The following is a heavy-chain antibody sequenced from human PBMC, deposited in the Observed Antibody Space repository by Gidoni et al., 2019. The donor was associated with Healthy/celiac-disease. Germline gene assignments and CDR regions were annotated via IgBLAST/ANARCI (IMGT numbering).Heavy chain of an antibody. CDR1: GFTFSSYS. D-gene: IGHD6-6*01. CDR2: ISSSSSTI. CDR3: ASVKRGKLVC. V-gene: IGHV3-48*01. Sequence: EVQLVESGGGLVQPGGSLRLSGAASGFTFSSYSMNWVRQAPGKGLEWVSYISSSSSTIYYADSVKGRFTISRDNAKNSLYLQMNSLRAEDTAVYYCASVKRGKLVCWGQGTLVTVSS. J-gene: IGHJ4*02.